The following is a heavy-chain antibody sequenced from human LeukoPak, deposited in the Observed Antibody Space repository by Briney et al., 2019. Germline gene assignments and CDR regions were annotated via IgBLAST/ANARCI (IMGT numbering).Heavy chain of an antibody. CDR2: IYYSGST. CDR1: GGSISSYY. D-gene: IGHD4-17*01. CDR3: ARTERNYGDYQGFDY. J-gene: IGHJ4*02. V-gene: IGHV4-59*01. Sequence: SETLSLTCTVSGGSISSYYWSWIRQPPGKGLEWIGYIYYSGSTNHNPSLKSRVTISVDTSKNQFSLKLSSVTAADTAVYYCARTERNYGDYQGFDYWGQGTLVTVPS.